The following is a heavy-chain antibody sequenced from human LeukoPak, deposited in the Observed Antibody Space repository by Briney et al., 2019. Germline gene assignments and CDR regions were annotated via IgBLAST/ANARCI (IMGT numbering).Heavy chain of an antibody. CDR2: IYTSGST. J-gene: IGHJ5*02. CDR1: GGSISSGSYY. Sequence: PSETLSLTCTVSGGSISSGSYYWGWIRQPAGKGLEWIGRIYTSGSTNYNPSLKSRVTISVDTSKNQFSLKLSSVTAADTAVYYCARDIVVVVAAKIQNWFDPWGQGTLVTVSS. CDR3: ARDIVVVVAAKIQNWFDP. D-gene: IGHD2-15*01. V-gene: IGHV4-61*02.